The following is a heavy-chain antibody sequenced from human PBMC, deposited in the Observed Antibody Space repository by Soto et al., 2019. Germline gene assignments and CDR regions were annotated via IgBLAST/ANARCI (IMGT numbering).Heavy chain of an antibody. V-gene: IGHV4-34*01. Sequence: NPSETLSLTCAVYGGSFSGYYWSWIRQPPGKGLEWIGEINHSGSTNYNPSLKSRVTISVDTSKNQFSLKLSSVTAADTAVYYCAARYTPPAASFGGYWGQGTLVTVSS. J-gene: IGHJ4*02. CDR1: GGSFSGYY. CDR3: AARYTPPAASFGGY. CDR2: INHSGST. D-gene: IGHD2-2*01.